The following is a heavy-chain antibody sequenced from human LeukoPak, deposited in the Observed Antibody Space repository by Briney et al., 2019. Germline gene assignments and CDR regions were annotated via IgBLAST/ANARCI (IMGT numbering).Heavy chain of an antibody. CDR3: ARDEGYFQH. CDR2: ISSNGDNT. CDR1: GFTFSSYA. J-gene: IGHJ1*01. V-gene: IGHV3-64*04. Sequence: PGGSLRLSCSASGFTFSSYALHWVRQAPGKGLEYVSAISSNGDNTYYADSVKGRFTISRDNAKNSLHLQMSSLRAEDTAVYYCARDEGYFQHWGQGTLVTVSS.